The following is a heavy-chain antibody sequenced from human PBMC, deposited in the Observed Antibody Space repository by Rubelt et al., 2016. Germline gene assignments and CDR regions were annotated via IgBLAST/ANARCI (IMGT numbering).Heavy chain of an antibody. CDR1: GFTVSDSY. J-gene: IGHJ4*02. D-gene: IGHD2-15*01. CDR3: GRIRCSGLTDY. CDR2: IYSGGST. Sequence: EVQLVESGGGLVQPGGSLGLSCAASGFTVSDSYLSWVRQAPGKGLEWVSIIYSGGSTYYADSVKGQFTIFRNNSKNTLYRKMKSLRAEDTAVHYCGRIRCSGLTDYWGQGTMVTVSS. V-gene: IGHV3-53*04.